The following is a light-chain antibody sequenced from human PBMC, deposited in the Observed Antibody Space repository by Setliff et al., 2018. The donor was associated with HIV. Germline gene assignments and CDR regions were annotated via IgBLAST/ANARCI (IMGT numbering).Light chain of an antibody. Sequence: QSALTQPPSVSAAPGQKVTISCSGSTSNIGNNDVSWYQQLPGTAPKLLIYENNKRPSGIPDRFSGSKSGTSATLGITGLQTGDEADYYCATWDSSLSAGVFGGGTKGTVL. V-gene: IGLV1-51*02. CDR1: TSNIGNND. CDR3: ATWDSSLSAGV. J-gene: IGLJ3*02. CDR2: ENN.